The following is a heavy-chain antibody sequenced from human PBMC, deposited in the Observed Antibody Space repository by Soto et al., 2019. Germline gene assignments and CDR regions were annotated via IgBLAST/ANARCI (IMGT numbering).Heavy chain of an antibody. Sequence: ASVKVSCKASGYSFTDYHIHWVRQAPGQGLEWLGRINPKSGGTSTAQKFQGWVTMTTDTSISTASMELTRLTSDDTAIYYCARGDSTDCSNGVCSFLYTRDIDIWGQGTTVTVSS. V-gene: IGHV1-2*04. CDR1: GYSFTDYH. D-gene: IGHD2-8*01. J-gene: IGHJ6*02. CDR3: ARGDSTDCSNGVCSFLYTRDIDI. CDR2: INPKSGGT.